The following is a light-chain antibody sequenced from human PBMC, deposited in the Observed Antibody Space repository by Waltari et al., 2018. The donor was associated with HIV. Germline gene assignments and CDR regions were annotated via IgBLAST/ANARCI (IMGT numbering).Light chain of an antibody. J-gene: IGKJ2*01. CDR1: QRISKW. CDR3: QQYNSYSYT. V-gene: IGKV1-5*03. CDR2: MAS. Sequence: DIQMTQSPSILSASVGDRVTITCRASQRISKWLTWYQQKPGKAPKLLIYMASTLESGVPSRFSGSGSGTEFTLTINGLQPDDFATYYCQQYNSYSYTFGQGTKVVIK.